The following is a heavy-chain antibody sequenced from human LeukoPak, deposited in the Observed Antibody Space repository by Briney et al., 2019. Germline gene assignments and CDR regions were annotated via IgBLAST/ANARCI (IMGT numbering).Heavy chain of an antibody. Sequence: PGGSLRLSCAASGFTFNYFWMHWVRQVPGKGLVWVSGINNDGTATYYADSVKGRFTISRDNAKNTVYLQMNGLRAEDTTVNYCATVSEYWGQGTLVTVSS. J-gene: IGHJ4*02. CDR2: INNDGTAT. V-gene: IGHV3-74*01. CDR1: GFTFNYFW. CDR3: ATVSEY.